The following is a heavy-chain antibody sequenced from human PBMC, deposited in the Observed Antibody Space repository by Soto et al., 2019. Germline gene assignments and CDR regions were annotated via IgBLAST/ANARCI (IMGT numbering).Heavy chain of an antibody. J-gene: IGHJ4*02. CDR1: GFTFSSYS. Sequence: GGSLRLSCAASGFTFSSYSMNWVRQAPGKGLEWVSYISSSSSTIYYADSVKGRFTISRDNAKNSLYLQMNSLRAEDTAVYYCARDLTGEPLRDPPNYWGQGTLVTVSS. CDR2: ISSSSSTI. V-gene: IGHV3-48*01. D-gene: IGHD1-26*01. CDR3: ARDLTGEPLRDPPNY.